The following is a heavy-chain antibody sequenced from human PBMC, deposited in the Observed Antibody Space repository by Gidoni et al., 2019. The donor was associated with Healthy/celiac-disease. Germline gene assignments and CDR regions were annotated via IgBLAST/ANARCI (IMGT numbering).Heavy chain of an antibody. CDR3: ARDPIHGSGSSSAGVY. CDR2: IYSGGST. J-gene: IGHJ4*02. D-gene: IGHD3-10*01. V-gene: IGHV3-66*01. CDR1: GFTVSSNY. Sequence: EVQLVESGGGLVQPGGSLRLSCAASGFTVSSNYMSWVRQAPGKGLEWVSVIYSGGSTYYAESVKGRFTISRDNSKNTLYLQMNSLRAEDTAVYYCARDPIHGSGSSSAGVYWGQGTLVTVSS.